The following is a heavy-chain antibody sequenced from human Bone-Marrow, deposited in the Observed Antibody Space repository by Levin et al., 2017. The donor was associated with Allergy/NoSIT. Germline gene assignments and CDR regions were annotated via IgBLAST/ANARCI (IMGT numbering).Heavy chain of an antibody. V-gene: IGHV3-48*03. CDR1: GFTFSSYE. Sequence: LSLTCAASGFTFSSYEMNWVRQAPGKGLEWVSYISSSGSTIYYADSVKGRFTISRDNAKNSLYLQMNSLRAEDTAVYYCVRDGDSIVVVVADYFDYWGQGTLVTVSS. J-gene: IGHJ4*02. CDR2: ISSSGSTI. CDR3: VRDGDSIVVVVADYFDY. D-gene: IGHD2-15*01.